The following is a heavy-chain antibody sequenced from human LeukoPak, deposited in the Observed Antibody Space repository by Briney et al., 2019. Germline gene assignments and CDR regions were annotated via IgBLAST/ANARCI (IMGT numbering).Heavy chain of an antibody. Sequence: GGSLRLSCAASGFTFSSYSVTWVRQAPGKGLEWVSSISSSSIYIYYADSVKGRFTISRDNAKNSLYLQMNSLRDEDTAVYYCARGGQGNWPTPFDYWGQGTLVTVSS. CDR1: GFTFSSYS. CDR3: ARGGQGNWPTPFDY. D-gene: IGHD1-1*01. V-gene: IGHV3-21*01. CDR2: ISSSSIYI. J-gene: IGHJ4*02.